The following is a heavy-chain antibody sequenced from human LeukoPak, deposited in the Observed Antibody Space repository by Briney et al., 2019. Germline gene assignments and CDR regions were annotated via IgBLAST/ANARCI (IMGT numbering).Heavy chain of an antibody. Sequence: SETLSLTCTVSGVSLSSSSYYWGWIRQSPGKGLEWIGSFSYSGPTYYNMSLKSRVAISGDTSKNQFSLILSSVTAADTAVYYCVRDGLAVSGASAWGRGTLVTVSS. D-gene: IGHD6-19*01. CDR3: VRDGLAVSGASA. J-gene: IGHJ5*02. CDR2: FSYSGPT. CDR1: GVSLSSSSYY. V-gene: IGHV4-39*07.